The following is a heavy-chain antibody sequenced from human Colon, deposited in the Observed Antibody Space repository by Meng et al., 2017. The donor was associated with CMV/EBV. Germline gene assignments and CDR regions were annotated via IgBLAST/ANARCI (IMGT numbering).Heavy chain of an antibody. V-gene: IGHV6-1*01. D-gene: IGHD6-13*01. Sequence: ALSGDIVSSNSAAWNWIRQSPLRGLEWLGRTYYRSKWYNDYAVSVKSRITINPDTSKNQFSLQLNSVTPEDTAVYYCAGTGREGFDYWGQGTLVTVSS. CDR1: GDIVSSNSAA. CDR2: TYYRSKWYN. CDR3: AGTGREGFDY. J-gene: IGHJ4*02.